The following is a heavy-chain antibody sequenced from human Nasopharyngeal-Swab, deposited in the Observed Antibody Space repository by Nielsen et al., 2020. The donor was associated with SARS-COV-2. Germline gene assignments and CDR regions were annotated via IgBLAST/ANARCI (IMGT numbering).Heavy chain of an antibody. V-gene: IGHV3-9*01. J-gene: IGHJ2*01. CDR3: ARRDTYWFFDL. Sequence: SLKISCAASGFTFSSYSMNWVRQAPGKGLEWVSGISWNSGSIGYADSVKGRFTISRDNAKNSLYLQMNSLRAEDTAFYYCARRDTYWFFDLWGRGTLVSVSS. CDR1: GFTFSSYS. CDR2: ISWNSGSI.